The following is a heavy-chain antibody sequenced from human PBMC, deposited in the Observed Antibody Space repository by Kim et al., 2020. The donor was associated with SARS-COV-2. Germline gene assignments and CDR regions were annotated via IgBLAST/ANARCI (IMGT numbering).Heavy chain of an antibody. D-gene: IGHD1-1*01. J-gene: IGHJ4*02. Sequence: SETLSLTCTVSGGSIITSSYYWGWIRQPPGKGLEWIGNIYYSGSTYSNPSLKSLVTISIDTSKNQFSLKLRSVTAADTAIYYCARRKGNGHLLDYWGRGTLVTVSS. CDR2: IYYSGST. CDR3: ARRKGNGHLLDY. CDR1: GGSIITSSYY. V-gene: IGHV4-39*01.